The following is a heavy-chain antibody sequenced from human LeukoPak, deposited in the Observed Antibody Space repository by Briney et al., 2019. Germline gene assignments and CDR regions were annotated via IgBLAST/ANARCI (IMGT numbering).Heavy chain of an antibody. Sequence: SVKVSCKASGGTFSSYAISWVRQAPGQGLEWMGRIIPILGIANYAQKFQGRVTITADKSTSTAYMELSSLRSEDTAVYYCAREFENLGGSYYFDYWGQGTLVTVSS. CDR2: IIPILGIA. V-gene: IGHV1-69*04. D-gene: IGHD1-26*01. CDR3: AREFENLGGSYYFDY. J-gene: IGHJ4*02. CDR1: GGTFSSYA.